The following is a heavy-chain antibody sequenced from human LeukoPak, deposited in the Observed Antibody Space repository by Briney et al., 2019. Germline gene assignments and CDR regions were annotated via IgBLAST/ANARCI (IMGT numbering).Heavy chain of an antibody. J-gene: IGHJ4*02. CDR1: GDSMSYYY. V-gene: IGHV4-59*01. CDR3: TRITIHGNSDY. CDR2: MYYTGRT. D-gene: IGHD5-24*01. Sequence: PSETLSLTCTVSGDSMSYYYWSWIRQTPGKGLEWLGYMYYTGRTKYNPSLKSLVTFSLDMSKNQFSLKLDSVTAADTAMYYCTRITIHGNSDYWGQGTLVTVSS.